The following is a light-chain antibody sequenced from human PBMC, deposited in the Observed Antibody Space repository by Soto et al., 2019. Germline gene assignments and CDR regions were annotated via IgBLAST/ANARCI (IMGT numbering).Light chain of an antibody. Sequence: EIVLTQSPGTLSLSPGERATLSCRASQSVSSSYLAWYQQKPGQAPRLLIYGASSRATGIPDRFSGSGSGADFTLTISRLEPEACAVYYCQQYGSSPWTFGQGPKVEIK. CDR3: QQYGSSPWT. J-gene: IGKJ1*01. CDR2: GAS. V-gene: IGKV3-20*01. CDR1: QSVSSSY.